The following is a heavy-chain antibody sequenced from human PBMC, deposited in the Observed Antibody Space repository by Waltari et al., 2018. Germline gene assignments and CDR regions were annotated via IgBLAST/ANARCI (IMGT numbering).Heavy chain of an antibody. D-gene: IGHD1-26*01. CDR1: SGSISNPDQY. CDR2: IYYSGSS. V-gene: IGHV4-39*01. CDR3: ARLIVGTSPDYFDY. J-gene: IGHJ4*02. Sequence: QLQLQESGPGLVKPSETLSLTCSVSSGSISNPDQYWAWIRQSPGKGLEWIATIYYSGSSYYNPSLESRVAIFIDTSKNQFSLRLTSVTVADTAVYYCARLIVGTSPDYFDYWGQGTLVTVSS.